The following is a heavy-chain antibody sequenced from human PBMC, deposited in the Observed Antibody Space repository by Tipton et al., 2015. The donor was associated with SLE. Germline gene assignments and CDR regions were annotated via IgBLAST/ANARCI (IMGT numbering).Heavy chain of an antibody. CDR1: GYSISSGYY. Sequence: TLSLTCTVSGYSISSGYYWGWIRQPPGKGLEWIGSIYHSGSTYYNPSLKSRVTISVDTSKNQFSLKLSSVTAADTAVYYCVSVPGDGYWGQGTLVTVSS. CDR2: IYHSGST. J-gene: IGHJ4*02. V-gene: IGHV4-38-2*02. CDR3: VSVPGDGY. D-gene: IGHD3-10*01.